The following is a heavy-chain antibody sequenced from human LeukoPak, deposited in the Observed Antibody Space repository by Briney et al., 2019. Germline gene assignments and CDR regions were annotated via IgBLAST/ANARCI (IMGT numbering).Heavy chain of an antibody. CDR1: GYTLTELS. V-gene: IGHV1-24*01. CDR3: ATSHFCSSTSCYNHYYYYGMDV. D-gene: IGHD2-2*02. Sequence: ASVKVSCKVSGYTLTELSMHWVRRAPGKGLEWMGGFDPEDGETIYAQKFQGRVTVTEDTSTDTAYMELSSLRSEDTAVYYCATSHFCSSTSCYNHYYYYGMDVWGKGTTVTVSS. J-gene: IGHJ6*04. CDR2: FDPEDGET.